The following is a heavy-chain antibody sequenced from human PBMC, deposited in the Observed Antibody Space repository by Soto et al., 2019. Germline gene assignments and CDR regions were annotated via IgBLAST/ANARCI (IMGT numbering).Heavy chain of an antibody. CDR2: ISSSGSTI. CDR1: GFTFSDYY. CDR3: ASSIAAAGPYYYYYAADA. Sequence: GGSLRLSCAASGFTFSDYYMSWVRQAPGKGLEWVSYISSSGSTIYYADSVKGRFTISRDNAKNSLYLQMNSLRAEDTAVYYCASSIAAAGPYYYYYAADAWGQGTAVTVSS. D-gene: IGHD6-13*01. V-gene: IGHV3-11*01. J-gene: IGHJ6*02.